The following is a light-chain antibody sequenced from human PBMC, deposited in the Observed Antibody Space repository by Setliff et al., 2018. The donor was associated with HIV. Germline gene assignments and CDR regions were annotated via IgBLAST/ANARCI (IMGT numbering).Light chain of an antibody. CDR2: EVS. CDR1: SSDVGGYNY. V-gene: IGLV2-14*01. CDR3: SSYTSSSTLYV. Sequence: QSALIQPASVSGSPGQSITISCTGTSSDVGGYNYVSWYQQHPGKAPKLMIYEVSNRPSGVSNRFSGSKSGTTASLTISGLQAEDEADYYCSSYTSSSTLYVFGTGTKATVL. J-gene: IGLJ1*01.